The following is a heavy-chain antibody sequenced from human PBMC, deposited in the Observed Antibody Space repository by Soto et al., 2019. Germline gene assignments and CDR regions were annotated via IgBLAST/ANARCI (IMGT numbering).Heavy chain of an antibody. D-gene: IGHD4-17*01. CDR1: GFTFSSYG. CDR3: AKDLVSCGDHAAPLDPMDV. J-gene: IGHJ6*02. Sequence: QVQLVESGGGVVQPGRSLRLSCAVSGFTFSSYGMHWVRQAPDKGLEWVAVISYDGSNKYYADSVKGRFTISRDNSKNTVYLQMNCLRTEDTGVYYCAKDLVSCGDHAAPLDPMDVWGQGTTVTVSS. V-gene: IGHV3-30*18. CDR2: ISYDGSNK.